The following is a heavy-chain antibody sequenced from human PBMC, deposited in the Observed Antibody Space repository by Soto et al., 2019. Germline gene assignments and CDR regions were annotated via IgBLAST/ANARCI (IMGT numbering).Heavy chain of an antibody. Sequence: PGWSLGLSCAASGVRVNGTKYLAWVRQAPGKGLEWVSALYDVDGTYYADSVKGRFTTSADSSKTIVYLQMNGLRPDDTAVYYCASWRLREHAYDIWGQGTAVT. CDR2: LYDVDGT. CDR3: ASWRLREHAYDI. CDR1: GVRVNGTKY. J-gene: IGHJ3*02. V-gene: IGHV3-53*01. D-gene: IGHD4-17*01.